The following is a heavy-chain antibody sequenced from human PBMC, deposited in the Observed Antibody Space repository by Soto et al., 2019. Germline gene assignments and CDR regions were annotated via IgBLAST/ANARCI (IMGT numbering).Heavy chain of an antibody. J-gene: IGHJ3*02. Sequence: GGSLRLSCAASGFTFSSYSMNWVRQAPGKGLEWVSSISSSSSYIYYADSVKGRFTISRDNAKNSLYLQMNSLRAEDTAVYYYASHGGVYGLAAAFDIWGQGTMVTVSS. D-gene: IGHD3-16*01. CDR1: GFTFSSYS. V-gene: IGHV3-21*01. CDR3: ASHGGVYGLAAAFDI. CDR2: ISSSSSYI.